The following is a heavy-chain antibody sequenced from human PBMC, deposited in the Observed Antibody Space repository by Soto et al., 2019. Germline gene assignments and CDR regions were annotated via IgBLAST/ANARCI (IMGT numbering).Heavy chain of an antibody. CDR2: ISGSGGST. CDR3: AYSSTPFDC. V-gene: IGHV3-23*01. Sequence: EVQLLESGGGLVQPGGSLRLSCAASGFTFSSYAMSWVRQAPGKGLEWVSAISGSGGSTYYADSVKGRFTISRDNSKNTLYLQMSRLRGEDTAVYYCAYSSTPFDCWGQGTLVTVSS. J-gene: IGHJ4*02. D-gene: IGHD6-13*01. CDR1: GFTFSSYA.